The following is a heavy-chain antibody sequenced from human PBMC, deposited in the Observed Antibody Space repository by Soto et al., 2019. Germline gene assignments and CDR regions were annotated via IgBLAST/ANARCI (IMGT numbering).Heavy chain of an antibody. CDR1: GFTFSSYA. D-gene: IGHD2-2*01. Sequence: EVQLVESGGGLVQPGGSLRLSCAASGFTFSSYAMHWVRQAPGKGLEYVSAISSNGGSTYYANSVKGRFTISRDNSKNTLYLQMGSLRAEDMAVYYCARELQLLSGWFDPWGQGTLVTVSS. J-gene: IGHJ5*02. CDR2: ISSNGGST. V-gene: IGHV3-64*01. CDR3: ARELQLLSGWFDP.